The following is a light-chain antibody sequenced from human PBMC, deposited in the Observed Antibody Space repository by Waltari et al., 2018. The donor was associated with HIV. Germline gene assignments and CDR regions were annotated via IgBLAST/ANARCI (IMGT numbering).Light chain of an antibody. J-gene: IGLJ2*01. V-gene: IGLV3-19*01. CDR2: GEN. Sequence: SSEVTQDPTVSVALGQTVRITCQGDSLRNYFPSWYQQKPGQAPVLVIYGENNRPSGIPDPFSGSTSGNTASLFITGAQAEDEADYYCNSRDSSGNRLVVFGGGTKLTVL. CDR1: SLRNYF. CDR3: NSRDSSGNRLVV.